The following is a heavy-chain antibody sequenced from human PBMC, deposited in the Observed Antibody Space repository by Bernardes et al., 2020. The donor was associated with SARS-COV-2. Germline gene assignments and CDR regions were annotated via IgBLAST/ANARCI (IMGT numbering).Heavy chain of an antibody. CDR2: MWYDGSNK. J-gene: IGHJ4*02. CDR3: ARDKVGSSWEYYFDY. V-gene: IGHV3-33*01. Sequence: GGSLRLSCAASGCTFSSYGMHWGRQAPGKGLEWVAVMWYDGSNKYYSDSVKGRFTISRDNSKNTLYLQMNSLRAADPAVYYCARDKVGSSWEYYFDYWGQGTLVTVSS. CDR1: GCTFSSYG. D-gene: IGHD6-13*01.